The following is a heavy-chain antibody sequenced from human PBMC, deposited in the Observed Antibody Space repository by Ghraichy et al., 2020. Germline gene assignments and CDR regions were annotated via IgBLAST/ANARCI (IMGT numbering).Heavy chain of an antibody. CDR3: AGLRGWYNWFDP. J-gene: IGHJ5*02. CDR2: IYYSGST. V-gene: IGHV4-39*01. D-gene: IGHD6-19*01. Sequence: SETLSLTCTVSGGSISSSSYYWGWIRQTPGKGLEWIGNIYYSGSTYYNPSLKSRVTISVDTSKNQFSLKLSSVTAADTAVYYCAGLRGWYNWFDPWGQGTLVTVSS. CDR1: GGSISSSSYY.